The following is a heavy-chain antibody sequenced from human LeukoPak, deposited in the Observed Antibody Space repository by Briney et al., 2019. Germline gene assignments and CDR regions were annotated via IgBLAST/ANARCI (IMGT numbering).Heavy chain of an antibody. Sequence: SETLSLTCSVSGDSISSYYWTWIRQPPGKGLEWIGYSHYSGTTNYNPSLKSRVTISVDTSKNQISLKLRSLTAADTAVYYCAGSRGGGLSIEVYWGQGSLVAVSS. J-gene: IGHJ4*02. CDR3: AGSRGGGLSIEVY. D-gene: IGHD3-16*02. CDR2: SHYSGTT. V-gene: IGHV4-59*01. CDR1: GDSISSYY.